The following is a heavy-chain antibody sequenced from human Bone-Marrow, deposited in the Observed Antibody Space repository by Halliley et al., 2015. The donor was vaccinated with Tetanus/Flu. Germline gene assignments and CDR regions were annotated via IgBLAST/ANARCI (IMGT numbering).Heavy chain of an antibody. CDR3: VNFGFGYTDGPYDH. CDR2: ISNDGGTT. V-gene: IGHV3-64D*08. Sequence: VSAISNDGGTTYYADSVKGRFTISRDNSKNTLYLQMSSLRGEDTAVYYCVNFGFGYTDGPYDHWGQGTLVTVSS. J-gene: IGHJ4*02. D-gene: IGHD5-12*01.